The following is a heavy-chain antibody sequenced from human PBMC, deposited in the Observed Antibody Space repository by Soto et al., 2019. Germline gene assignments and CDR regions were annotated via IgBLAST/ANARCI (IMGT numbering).Heavy chain of an antibody. V-gene: IGHV3-21*01. CDR3: ARVDYSDRGYFDY. CDR2: ITNSNTYI. D-gene: IGHD3-22*01. CDR1: GFTFSPYT. J-gene: IGHJ4*02. Sequence: GESLKISCAASGFTFSPYTLGWVRQAPGKGLESLSFITNSNTYIYYADSVKGRFTISRDDARNSLYLQMNSLRAEDTAIYYCARVDYSDRGYFDYWGQGALVTVSS.